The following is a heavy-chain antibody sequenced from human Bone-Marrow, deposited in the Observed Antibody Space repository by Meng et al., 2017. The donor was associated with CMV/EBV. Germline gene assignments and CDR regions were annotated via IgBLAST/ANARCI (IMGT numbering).Heavy chain of an antibody. CDR1: GGSISSSSYY. D-gene: IGHD6-13*01. Sequence: SETLSLTCTVSGGSISSSSYYWGWIRQPPGKGLEWIGSIYYSGSTYYNPSLKSRVTISVDTSKNQFSLKLSSVTAADTAVYYCAREGNVAAAVRGDYWGQGTLVTASS. J-gene: IGHJ4*02. CDR2: IYYSGST. CDR3: AREGNVAAAVRGDY. V-gene: IGHV4-39*07.